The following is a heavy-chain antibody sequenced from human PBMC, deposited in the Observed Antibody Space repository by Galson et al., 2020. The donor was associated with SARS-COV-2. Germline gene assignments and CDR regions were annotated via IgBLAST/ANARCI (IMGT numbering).Heavy chain of an antibody. CDR2: MNPNSGNT. Sequence: ASVKVSCKASGYTFTSYDINWVRQATGQGLEWMGWMNPNSGNTGYAQKFQGRVTMTRNTPISTAYMELSSLRSEDTAVYYCARAQRYFYDSSGYYYTDRAFDIWGQGTMVTVSS. CDR3: ARAQRYFYDSSGYYYTDRAFDI. D-gene: IGHD3-22*01. CDR1: GYTFTSYD. V-gene: IGHV1-8*01. J-gene: IGHJ3*02.